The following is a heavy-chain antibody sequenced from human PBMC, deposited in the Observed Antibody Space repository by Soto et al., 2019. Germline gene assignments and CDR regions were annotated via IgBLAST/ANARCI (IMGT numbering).Heavy chain of an antibody. Sequence: EVQLLESGGGLVQPGGSLRLSCAGSGFTFSNYAMSWVRQAPGKGLQWVSGISNSGGSTNYADSVKGRFTISRDNSKNPLFLQMNSLRAEDTAVYYCAKEEARYSYGEGDFDYWGQGTLVTVSS. V-gene: IGHV3-23*01. CDR3: AKEEARYSYGEGDFDY. J-gene: IGHJ4*02. D-gene: IGHD5-18*01. CDR2: ISNSGGST. CDR1: GFTFSNYA.